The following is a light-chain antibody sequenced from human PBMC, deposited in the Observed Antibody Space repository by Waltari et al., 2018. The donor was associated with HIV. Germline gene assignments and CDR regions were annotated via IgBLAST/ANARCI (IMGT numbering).Light chain of an antibody. CDR2: GTS. Sequence: EIVLTQSPGTVSLSPGERVALSCRASQIVTSGYLAWYQQKPGQPPSLLSHGTSGRATGSPERFSGSGSGTDFTLTISRLEPEDVAVYYCQQYGSLPYTFGQGTKLEIK. J-gene: IGKJ2*01. V-gene: IGKV3-20*01. CDR1: QIVTSGY. CDR3: QQYGSLPYT.